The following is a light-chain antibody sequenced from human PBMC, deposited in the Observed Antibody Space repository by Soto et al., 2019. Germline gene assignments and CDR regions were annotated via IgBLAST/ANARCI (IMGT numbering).Light chain of an antibody. Sequence: DSLLTQSPLSLPVTPGGPASSSCRSSQSLLHSNGYNDLDRYLQKPGQSPQLLIYLGSNRASGVPDRFSGSGSGTDFTLKISRVEAEDVGVYYCMQPLQSWTFGQGTKVDVK. V-gene: IGKV2-28*01. CDR2: LGS. CDR1: QSLLHSNGYND. J-gene: IGKJ1*01. CDR3: MQPLQSWT.